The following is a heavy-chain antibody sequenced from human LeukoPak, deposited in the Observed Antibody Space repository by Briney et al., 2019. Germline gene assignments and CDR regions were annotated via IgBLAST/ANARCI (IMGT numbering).Heavy chain of an antibody. V-gene: IGHV4-59*02. CDR2: IYYSET. CDR1: GGSVSGYY. Sequence: PSETLSLTCTVSGGSVSGYYWTWVRQPPGKGLEWIGYIYYSETNYNPSLKSRVNISLDPSKNQLSLKLTSVTAADTAVYYCARESYDSSGYAGSREFDYWGQGTLVTVSS. CDR3: ARESYDSSGYAGSREFDY. D-gene: IGHD3-22*01. J-gene: IGHJ4*02.